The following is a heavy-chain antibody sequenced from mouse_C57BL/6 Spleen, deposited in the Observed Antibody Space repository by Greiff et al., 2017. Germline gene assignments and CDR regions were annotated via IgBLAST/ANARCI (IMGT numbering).Heavy chain of an antibody. J-gene: IGHJ2*01. CDR1: GYTFTSYW. CDR3: ARGGNSYFDY. D-gene: IGHD2-1*01. Sequence: QVQLKQPGAELVRPGSSVKLSCKASGYTFTSYWMDWVKQRPGQGLEWIGNIYPSDSETHYNQKFKDKATLTVDKSSSTAYMQLSSLTSEDSAVYYCARGGNSYFDYWGQGTTLTVSS. V-gene: IGHV1-61*01. CDR2: IYPSDSET.